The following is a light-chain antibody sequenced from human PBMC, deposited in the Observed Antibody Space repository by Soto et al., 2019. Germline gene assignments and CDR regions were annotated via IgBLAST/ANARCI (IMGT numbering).Light chain of an antibody. V-gene: IGKV3-15*01. J-gene: IGKJ5*01. CDR1: QTIISN. Sequence: EIVMTQSPATLSVSPGDRATLSCRASQTIISNLAWYQKKPGQPPRLLIYGAATRATGVPARFSGSGSGTEVTLTISSLESENFGIFFCQHYNNLPLAFGQGTRLEIK. CDR3: QHYNNLPLA. CDR2: GAA.